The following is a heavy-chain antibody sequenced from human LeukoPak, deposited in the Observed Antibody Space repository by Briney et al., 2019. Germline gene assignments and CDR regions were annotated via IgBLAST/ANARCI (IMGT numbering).Heavy chain of an antibody. CDR1: GFTFSDYY. V-gene: IGHV3-11*05. CDR2: ISSSGSYT. J-gene: IGHJ5*01. CDR3: AVEGYCSGGSCYTNWFDS. D-gene: IGHD2-15*01. Sequence: PGGSLRLSCAASGFTFSDYYMSWIRQAPGKGLELVSCISSSGSYTNYADSVKGRFTISRDNAEKSLYLQMNSLRAEDTAVYYCAVEGYCSGGSCYTNWFDSWGQGTLVTVSS.